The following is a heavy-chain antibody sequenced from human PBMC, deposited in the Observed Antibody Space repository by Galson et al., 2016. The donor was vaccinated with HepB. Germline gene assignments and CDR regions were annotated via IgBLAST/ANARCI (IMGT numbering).Heavy chain of an antibody. V-gene: IGHV3-30-3*01. Sequence: SLRLSCAASGFTFSSYAMHWVRQAPGKGLEWVAVISYDGSNKYYADSVKGRFTISRDTSKNTLYLQMNSLRAEDTAVYYCARDSFTIFGVTPNWFDPWGQGTLVTVSS. CDR3: ARDSFTIFGVTPNWFDP. CDR1: GFTFSSYA. J-gene: IGHJ5*02. CDR2: ISYDGSNK. D-gene: IGHD3-3*01.